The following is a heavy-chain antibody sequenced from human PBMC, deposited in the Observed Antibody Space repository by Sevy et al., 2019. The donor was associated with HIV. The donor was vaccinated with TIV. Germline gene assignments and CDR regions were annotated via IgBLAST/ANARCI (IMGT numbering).Heavy chain of an antibody. V-gene: IGHV3-33*01. D-gene: IGHD3-22*01. CDR1: GFTFSNYG. CDR2: IRNDGSNK. J-gene: IGHJ4*02. Sequence: VGSLRLSCAASGFTFSNYGMHWVRQAPGKGLEWVAVIRNDGSNKYYADSVKGRFTISRDNSKNTLYLQMNSLRVEDMAVYFCARGGDFNDRSAMRDFDHWGQGTLVTVSS. CDR3: ARGGDFNDRSAMRDFDH.